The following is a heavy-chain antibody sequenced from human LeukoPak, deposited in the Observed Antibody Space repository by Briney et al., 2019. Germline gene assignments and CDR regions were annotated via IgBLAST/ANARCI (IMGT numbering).Heavy chain of an antibody. Sequence: GGSLRLSCAASGFTFDDYAMHWVRQAPGKGLEWVSGISWNSGSIGYADSVKGRFTISRDNAKNSLYLQMHSLRAEDTALYYCAKDTGSIGATVVTLDYWGQGTLVTVSS. CDR2: ISWNSGSI. CDR1: GFTFDDYA. D-gene: IGHD4-23*01. J-gene: IGHJ4*02. V-gene: IGHV3-9*01. CDR3: AKDTGSIGATVVTLDY.